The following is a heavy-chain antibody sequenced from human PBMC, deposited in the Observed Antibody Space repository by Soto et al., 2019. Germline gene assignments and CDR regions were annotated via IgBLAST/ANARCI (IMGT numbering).Heavy chain of an antibody. CDR1: GVSISSYY. J-gene: IGHJ4*02. V-gene: IGHV4-59*01. Sequence: QVQLQESGPGLVKPSETLSLTCTVSGVSISSYYWSWIRQPPGKGLEWIGYIYYSGNTNYNPSLKSRVTISIDASKNQFSVELSSGTATDSAVYFCARGIGQQLPPLDWGQGTLVTVSS. CDR3: ARGIGQQLPPLD. CDR2: IYYSGNT. D-gene: IGHD6-13*01.